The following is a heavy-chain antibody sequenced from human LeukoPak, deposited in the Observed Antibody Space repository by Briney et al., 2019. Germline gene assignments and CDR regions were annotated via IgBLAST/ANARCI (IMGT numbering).Heavy chain of an antibody. V-gene: IGHV5-51*01. Sequence: RGESLKISCKGSEYSFTSYWIGWVRQMPGKGLEWMGIIYPGDSDTRFSPSFQGQVTISADKSITTAYLQWSSLKASDTAMYYCASSIIRGGYYYYMDVWGKGTTVTVAS. J-gene: IGHJ6*03. CDR1: EYSFTSYW. CDR2: IYPGDSDT. D-gene: IGHD3-10*01. CDR3: ASSIIRGGYYYYMDV.